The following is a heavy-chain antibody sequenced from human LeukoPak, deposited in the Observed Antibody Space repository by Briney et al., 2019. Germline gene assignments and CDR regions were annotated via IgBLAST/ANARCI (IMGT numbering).Heavy chain of an antibody. J-gene: IGHJ6*02. CDR3: TTRDSSYYYGMDV. V-gene: IGHV3-15*01. CDR2: IKSKTDGGTT. Sequence: GRSLRLSCAASGFTFSNAWMSWVRQAPGKGLEWVGRIKSKTDGGTTDYAAPVKGRFTISRDDSKNTLYLQMNSLKTEDTAVYYCTTRDSSYYYGMDVWGQGTTVTVSS. CDR1: GFTFSNAW. D-gene: IGHD3-22*01.